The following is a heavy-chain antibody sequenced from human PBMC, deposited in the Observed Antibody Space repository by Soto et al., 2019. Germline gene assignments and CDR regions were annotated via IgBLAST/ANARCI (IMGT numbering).Heavy chain of an antibody. Sequence: SETLSLTCAVSGGSISSGGYSWSWIRQPPGKGLEWIGYIYHSGSTYYNPSLKSRVTISVDRSKNQFSLKLSSVTAADTAVYYCARDRREVGGYYYGMDVWGQGTTVTVSS. CDR1: GGSISSGGYS. CDR3: ARDRREVGGYYYGMDV. CDR2: IYHSGST. V-gene: IGHV4-30-2*01. J-gene: IGHJ6*02.